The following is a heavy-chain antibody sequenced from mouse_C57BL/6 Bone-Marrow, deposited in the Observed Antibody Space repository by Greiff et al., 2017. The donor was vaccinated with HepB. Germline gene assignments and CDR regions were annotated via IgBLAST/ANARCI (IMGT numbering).Heavy chain of an antibody. J-gene: IGHJ3*01. D-gene: IGHD2-4*01. CDR2: LDPSDSYT. CDR1: GYTFTSYW. Sequence: VQLQQPGAELVKPGASVKLSCKASGYTFTSYWMQWVKQRPGQGLEWIGELDPSDSYTNYNQKFKGKATVSVDTSSSTAYMQLSSLTSEDSAVYDCARRDYDYDVGEYWGQGTLVTVSA. V-gene: IGHV1-50*01. CDR3: ARRDYDYDVGEY.